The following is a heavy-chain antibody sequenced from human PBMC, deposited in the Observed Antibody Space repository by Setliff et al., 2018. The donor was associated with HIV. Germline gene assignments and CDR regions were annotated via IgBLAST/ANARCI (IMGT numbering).Heavy chain of an antibody. Sequence: ASVKVSCKASGYTFTGYFIHWVRQAPGQGLEWVGRINPNSGDTNFAQKFQGRVTMTRDTSINTAYMEMSRLRSDDTAVYYCARVPSRYCSSTTCPFFFDQWGQGTLVTVSS. D-gene: IGHD2-2*01. CDR3: ARVPSRYCSSTTCPFFFDQ. J-gene: IGHJ4*02. CDR2: INPNSGDT. V-gene: IGHV1-2*06. CDR1: GYTFTGYF.